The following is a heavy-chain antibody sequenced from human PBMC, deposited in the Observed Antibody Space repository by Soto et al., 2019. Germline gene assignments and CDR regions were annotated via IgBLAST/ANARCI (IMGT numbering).Heavy chain of an antibody. D-gene: IGHD3-9*01. CDR3: ARDYDILTGPNWFDP. J-gene: IGHJ5*02. V-gene: IGHV1-2*02. CDR2: INPNSGGT. Sequence: GASVKVSCKASGYTFTGYYMHWVRQAPGQGLEWMGWINPNSGGTNYAQKFQGRVTMTRDTSISTAYMELSRLRSDDTAVYYCARDYDILTGPNWFDPWGQGXLVTVYS. CDR1: GYTFTGYY.